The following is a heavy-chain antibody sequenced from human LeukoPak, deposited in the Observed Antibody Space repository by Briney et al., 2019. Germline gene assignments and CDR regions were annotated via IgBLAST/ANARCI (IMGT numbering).Heavy chain of an antibody. Sequence: GGSLRLSRAASGFTFSSSAMSWVRQAPGKGLEWVSAISNNGGYTYYADSVQGRFTISRDNSKSTLCLQMNSLRAEDTAVYYCAKQLGYCSDGSCYFPYWGQGTLVTVSS. CDR1: GFTFSSSA. CDR3: AKQLGYCSDGSCYFPY. J-gene: IGHJ4*02. CDR2: ISNNGGYT. V-gene: IGHV3-23*01. D-gene: IGHD2-15*01.